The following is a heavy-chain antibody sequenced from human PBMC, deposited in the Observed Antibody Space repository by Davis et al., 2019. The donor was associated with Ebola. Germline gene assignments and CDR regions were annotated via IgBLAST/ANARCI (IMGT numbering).Heavy chain of an antibody. D-gene: IGHD6-13*01. Sequence: GESLKISCAASGFTFSSYWMSWVRQAPGKGLEWVANIKQDGSEKYYVDSVKGRFTISRDNAKNSLYLQMNSLRAEDTAVYYCAAAGDYYYYYMDVWGKGTTVTVSS. CDR1: GFTFSSYW. CDR3: AAAGDYYYYYMDV. J-gene: IGHJ6*03. CDR2: IKQDGSEK. V-gene: IGHV3-7*01.